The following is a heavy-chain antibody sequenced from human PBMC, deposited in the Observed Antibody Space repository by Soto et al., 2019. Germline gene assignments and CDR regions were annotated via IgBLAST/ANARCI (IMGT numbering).Heavy chain of an antibody. J-gene: IGHJ2*01. V-gene: IGHV4-30-4*01. Sequence: PPEILPFTSTVSGASFNKSNYCWSWIRQTQGKGLRWIVYVYYTGTTDYIPSLKSRLSMSIDKSQNQFTLKLNSVTAADTATYYCARMSYFYDKWYFDLWGRGTLVTVS. CDR2: VYYTGTT. CDR1: GASFNKSNYC. CDR3: ARMSYFYDKWYFDL. D-gene: IGHD3-22*01.